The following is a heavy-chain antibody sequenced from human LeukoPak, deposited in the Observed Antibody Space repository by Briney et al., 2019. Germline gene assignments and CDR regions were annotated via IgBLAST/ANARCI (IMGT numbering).Heavy chain of an antibody. CDR1: GFTFSSDA. CDR2: ISGSGGST. CDR3: AKGGCSSTSCHTGDY. J-gene: IGHJ4*02. Sequence: PGGSLRLSCAASGFTFSSDAMSWVRQAPGKGLEWVSAISGSGGSTYYADSVKGRFTISRDNSKNTLYLQMNSLRAEDTAVYYCAKGGCSSTSCHTGDYWGQGTLVTVS. D-gene: IGHD2-2*02. V-gene: IGHV3-23*01.